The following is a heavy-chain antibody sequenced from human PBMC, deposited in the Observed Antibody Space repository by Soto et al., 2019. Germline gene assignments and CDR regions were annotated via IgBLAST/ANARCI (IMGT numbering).Heavy chain of an antibody. CDR2: IFYSGST. J-gene: IGHJ5*02. CDR1: GGSISNYY. D-gene: IGHD1-26*01. Sequence: SETLSLTCTVSGGSISNYYWSWIRQPPGKGLEWIGCIFYSGSTNYSPSLRSRVTISVDTSKNQFSLELSSVTAADTAVYYCARDGKVSGSATHWFDPWGQVTLVTVS. V-gene: IGHV4-59*01. CDR3: ARDGKVSGSATHWFDP.